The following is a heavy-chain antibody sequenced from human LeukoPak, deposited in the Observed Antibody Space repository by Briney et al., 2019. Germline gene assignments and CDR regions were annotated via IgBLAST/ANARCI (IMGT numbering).Heavy chain of an antibody. D-gene: IGHD3-22*01. CDR1: GFTFNRYT. CDR2: ISSNGGGT. CDR3: ARDLFITTNREYYYYMDV. V-gene: IGHV3-64*01. Sequence: PGGSLRLSCAASGFTFNRYTMHWVRQAPGKGLEYVSGISSNGGGTYYANSVKGRFTISRDNSKNTLYLQMGSLRTEDMAVYYCARDLFITTNREYYYYMDVWGKGTTVTVSS. J-gene: IGHJ6*03.